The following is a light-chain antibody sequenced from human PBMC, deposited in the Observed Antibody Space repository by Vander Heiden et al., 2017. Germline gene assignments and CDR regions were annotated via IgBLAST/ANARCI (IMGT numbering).Light chain of an antibody. CDR1: QSVSSY. CDR3: QQRSNWNT. Sequence: EIVLPQSPATLSLSPGERATLACRASQSVSSYLAWYQQKPGQPPRLLIYDASNRATGIPARFSGSGSGTDFTLTISSLEPEDFAVYYCQQRSNWNTFGQGTKLEIK. CDR2: DAS. V-gene: IGKV3-11*01. J-gene: IGKJ2*01.